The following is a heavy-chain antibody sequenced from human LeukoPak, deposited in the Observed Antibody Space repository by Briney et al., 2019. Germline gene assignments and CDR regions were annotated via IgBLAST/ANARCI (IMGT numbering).Heavy chain of an antibody. V-gene: IGHV3-48*03. CDR1: GFTFSSYE. J-gene: IGHJ4*02. CDR2: ISSSGSTI. CDR3: ARGKRFLELPAFDY. D-gene: IGHD3-3*01. Sequence: PGGSLRLSCAASGFTFSSYEMNWVRQAPGKGLEWVSYISSSGSTIYYADSVKGRFTISRDNAKNSLYLQMNSLRAEDTAVYYCARGKRFLELPAFDYWGQGTLVTVSS.